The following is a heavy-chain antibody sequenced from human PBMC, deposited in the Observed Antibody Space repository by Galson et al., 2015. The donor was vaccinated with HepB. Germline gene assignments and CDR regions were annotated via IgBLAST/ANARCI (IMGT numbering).Heavy chain of an antibody. CDR3: TREGMAPGDLSPVYFDY. V-gene: IGHV6-1*01. J-gene: IGHJ4*02. Sequence: CAISGDSVSSNSVAWNWVRQSPSRGLEWLGRTYYRSKWYNDYAVSVKSRITINPDTSKNQFSLQMNALKTEDTAYYYCTREGMAPGDLSPVYFDYWGQGTHVTVSS. D-gene: IGHD5-24*01. CDR2: TYYRSKWYN. CDR1: GDSVSSNSVA.